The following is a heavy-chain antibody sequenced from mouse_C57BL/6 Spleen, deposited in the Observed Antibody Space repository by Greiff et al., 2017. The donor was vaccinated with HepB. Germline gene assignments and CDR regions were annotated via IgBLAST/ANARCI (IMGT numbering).Heavy chain of an antibody. J-gene: IGHJ3*01. Sequence: EVKVEESGGGLVQPGGSMKLSCVASGFTFSNYWMNWVRQSPEKGLEWVAQIRLKTDNYATHYAESVKGRFTISRDDSKSSVYLQMNNLRAEDTGIYYCTGSDYYKFAYWGQGTLVTVSA. V-gene: IGHV6-3*01. CDR1: GFTFSNYW. CDR3: TGSDYYKFAY. D-gene: IGHD2-12*01. CDR2: IRLKTDNYAT.